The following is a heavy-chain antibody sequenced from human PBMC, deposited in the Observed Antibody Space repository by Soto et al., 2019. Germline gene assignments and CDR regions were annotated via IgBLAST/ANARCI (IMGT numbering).Heavy chain of an antibody. CDR3: AHAYGGRSLY. Sequence: QITLKESGPTLVKPTQTLTLTCTFSGFSLTTDRVGVGWIRQPPGEALEWLAVIYWDDSKTYTPSLESRLTITKDTSKNQVALTMTNIDSLDTATYYCAHAYGGRSLYWGQGTLVTVSS. V-gene: IGHV2-5*02. J-gene: IGHJ4*02. D-gene: IGHD1-26*01. CDR1: GFSLTTDRVG. CDR2: IYWDDSK.